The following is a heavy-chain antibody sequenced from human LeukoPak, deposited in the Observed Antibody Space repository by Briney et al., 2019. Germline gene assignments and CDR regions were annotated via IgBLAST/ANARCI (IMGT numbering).Heavy chain of an antibody. D-gene: IGHD3-22*01. Sequence: SETLSLTCAVYGGSFSGYYWSWIRQPPGKGLEWIGEINHSGSTNYNPSLKSRVTISVDTSKNQFSLKLSSVTAADTAVYYCARDGGDYYDTPFDYWGQGTLVTVSS. CDR2: INHSGST. CDR3: ARDGGDYYDTPFDY. J-gene: IGHJ4*02. CDR1: GGSFSGYY. V-gene: IGHV4-34*01.